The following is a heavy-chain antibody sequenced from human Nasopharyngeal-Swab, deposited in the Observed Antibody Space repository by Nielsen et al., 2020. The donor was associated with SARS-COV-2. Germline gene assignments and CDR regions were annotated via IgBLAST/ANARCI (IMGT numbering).Heavy chain of an antibody. Sequence: SDTLSLTCTLSGCSISSYYWSWNRQPPGKGLEWIGYIYYSVSTNYIPSLKSRVTISVDTSKNQFSLKLSSVTAADTAVYYCARGGKGYGLDPWGQGTLVTVSS. J-gene: IGHJ5*02. CDR2: IYYSVST. CDR1: GCSISSYY. CDR3: ARGGKGYGLDP. V-gene: IGHV4-59*08. D-gene: IGHD4-23*01.